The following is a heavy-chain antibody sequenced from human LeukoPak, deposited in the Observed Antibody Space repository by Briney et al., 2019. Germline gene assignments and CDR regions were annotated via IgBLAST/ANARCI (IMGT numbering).Heavy chain of an antibody. Sequence: GASVKVSCKASGYTFNTYAITWVRQAPGQGLAWMGWISPFNGNTNYAQKFQGRVTLTTDTSTSTAYMELRSLRSDDTAVYYCARGPHERSGYPDDWGQGTLVTVSS. CDR2: ISPFNGNT. V-gene: IGHV1-18*01. J-gene: IGHJ4*02. CDR3: ARGPHERSGYPDD. D-gene: IGHD3-22*01. CDR1: GYTFNTYA.